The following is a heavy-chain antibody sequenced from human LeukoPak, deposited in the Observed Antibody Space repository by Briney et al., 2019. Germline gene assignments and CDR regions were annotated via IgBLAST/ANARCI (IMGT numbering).Heavy chain of an antibody. V-gene: IGHV3-48*04. CDR3: ARVESITMRMVYALDAFDI. J-gene: IGHJ3*02. Sequence: PGGSLRLSCAASGFSFSSYSMNWVRQAPGKGLEYVSYISSGSGTIYYADSVQGRFTISRDNAKNSLYLQMNSLRAEDTAVYYCARVESITMRMVYALDAFDIWGQGTMVTVSS. CDR2: ISSGSGTI. D-gene: IGHD2-8*01. CDR1: GFSFSSYS.